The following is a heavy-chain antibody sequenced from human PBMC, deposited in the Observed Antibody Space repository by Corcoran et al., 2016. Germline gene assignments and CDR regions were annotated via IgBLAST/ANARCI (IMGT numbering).Heavy chain of an antibody. CDR1: GGSFSGYY. CDR3: ARDPLLSSSFDY. Sequence: QAQLQQWGAGLLKPSETLSLTCAVYGGSFSGYYWSWIRQPPGKGLEWIGEINHSGSTNYNPSLKSRVTISVDTSKNQFSLKLSSVTAADTAVYYCARDPLLSSSFDYWGQGTLVTVSS. CDR2: INHSGST. V-gene: IGHV4-34*01. D-gene: IGHD6-13*01. J-gene: IGHJ4*02.